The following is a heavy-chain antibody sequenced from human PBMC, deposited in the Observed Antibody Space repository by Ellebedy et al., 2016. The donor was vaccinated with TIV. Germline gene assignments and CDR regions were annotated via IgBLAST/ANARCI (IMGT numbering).Heavy chain of an antibody. CDR3: AKGGTIFGVVRRFDP. J-gene: IGHJ5*02. D-gene: IGHD3-3*01. Sequence: GESLKISCEASGFTFSSQAMTWVRQAPGKGLEWVSGISAGGDTTYHADSVKGRFTISRDNSKNTLYLQMNNLRVEDTAVYYCAKGGTIFGVVRRFDPWGQGTLVTVSS. CDR2: ISAGGDTT. V-gene: IGHV3-23*01. CDR1: GFTFSSQA.